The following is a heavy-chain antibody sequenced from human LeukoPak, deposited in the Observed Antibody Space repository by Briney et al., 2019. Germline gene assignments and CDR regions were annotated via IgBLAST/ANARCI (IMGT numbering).Heavy chain of an antibody. Sequence: SVKVSCKASGGTFSSYAISWVRQAPGQGLEWMGGIIPIFGTADYAQKFQGRVTITADESTSTAYMELSSLRSEDTAVYYCAREVGATTGGAFDIWGQGTMVTVSS. J-gene: IGHJ3*02. V-gene: IGHV1-69*13. CDR2: IIPIFGTA. CDR1: GGTFSSYA. D-gene: IGHD1-26*01. CDR3: AREVGATTGGAFDI.